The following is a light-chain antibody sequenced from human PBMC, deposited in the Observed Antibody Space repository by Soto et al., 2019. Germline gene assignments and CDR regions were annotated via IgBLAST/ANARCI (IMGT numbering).Light chain of an antibody. Sequence: QSVLTQPPSASGTPGQRVTISCSGSNSNIESNTVNWYQQLPGTAPKLLIYSNNQRPSGVPDRFSGSKSGTSASLAISGLKSDDEADYYCAAWYDSLNGHVVFGGGTKLTVL. CDR2: SNN. V-gene: IGLV1-44*01. CDR1: NSNIESNT. J-gene: IGLJ2*01. CDR3: AAWYDSLNGHVV.